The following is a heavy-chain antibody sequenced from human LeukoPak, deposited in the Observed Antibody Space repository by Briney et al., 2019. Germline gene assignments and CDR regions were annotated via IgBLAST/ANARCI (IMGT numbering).Heavy chain of an antibody. V-gene: IGHV4-59*08. J-gene: IGHJ4*02. CDR2: IYYSGST. D-gene: IGHD6-19*01. CDR1: GGSISSYY. Sequence: SETLSLTCTVSGGSISSYYWSWIRQPPGKGLEWIGYIYYSGSTNYNPSLKSRVTVSVDTSKNQFSLKLSSVTAADTAVYYCAGQTGYSSGWSFDYWGQGTLVTVSS. CDR3: AGQTGYSSGWSFDY.